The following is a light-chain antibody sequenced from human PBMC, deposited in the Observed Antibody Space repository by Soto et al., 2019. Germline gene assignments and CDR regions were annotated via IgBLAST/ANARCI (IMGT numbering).Light chain of an antibody. Sequence: EIVLTQSPGTLSLSPGERATLSCRASQSVSSAYLAWYQHKPGQPPTLLIYAASSRVTGIPDRFSGSGSGTDFTLTIRSLEPEVFAVYFCLQYGSSSTWTFGQGTKVEIK. CDR2: AAS. V-gene: IGKV3-20*01. CDR3: LQYGSSSTWT. J-gene: IGKJ1*01. CDR1: QSVSSAY.